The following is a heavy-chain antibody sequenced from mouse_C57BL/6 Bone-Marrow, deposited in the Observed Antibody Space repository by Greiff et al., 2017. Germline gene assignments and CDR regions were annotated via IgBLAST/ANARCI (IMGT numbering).Heavy chain of an antibody. CDR1: GYTFTSYW. Sequence: VQLQQSGAELAKPGASVKLSCKASGYTFTSYWMHWVKQRPGQGLEWIGYINPSSGYTKYNQKFKDKDTLTADKSSSTAYMQLSSLTYEDSAVYYCAGLWPFAYWGQGTLVTVSA. CDR3: AGLWPFAY. V-gene: IGHV1-7*01. D-gene: IGHD1-1*02. J-gene: IGHJ3*01. CDR2: INPSSGYT.